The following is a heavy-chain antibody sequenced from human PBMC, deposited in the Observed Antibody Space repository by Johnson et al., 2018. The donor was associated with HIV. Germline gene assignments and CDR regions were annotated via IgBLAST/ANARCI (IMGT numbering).Heavy chain of an antibody. Sequence: QVQLVESGGGVVRPGRSLRLSCAASGFTFSSYAMHWVRQAPGKGLEWVAVISYDGSNKYYADSVKGRFTISRDNSKNTLYLQMNSLRAEDTAVYYCARDSSWGLGTPGAFDIWGQGTMVTVSS. J-gene: IGHJ3*02. CDR3: ARDSSWGLGTPGAFDI. D-gene: IGHD3-16*01. CDR1: GFTFSSYA. V-gene: IGHV3-30-3*01. CDR2: ISYDGSNK.